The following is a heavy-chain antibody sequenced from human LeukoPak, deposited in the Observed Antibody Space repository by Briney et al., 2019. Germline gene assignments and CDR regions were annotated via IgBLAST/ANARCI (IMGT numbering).Heavy chain of an antibody. CDR2: IYYSGST. V-gene: IGHV4-59*01. D-gene: IGHD6-13*01. Sequence: PSETLSLTCTVSGGSISSYYWSWIRQPPGKGLEWIGYIYYSGSTNYNPSLKSRVTISVDTSKNQFSLKLSSVTAADTAVYYCARVGAAAGTRYYYYYYMDVWGKGTTVTISS. CDR3: ARVGAAAGTRYYYYYYMDV. CDR1: GGSISSYY. J-gene: IGHJ6*03.